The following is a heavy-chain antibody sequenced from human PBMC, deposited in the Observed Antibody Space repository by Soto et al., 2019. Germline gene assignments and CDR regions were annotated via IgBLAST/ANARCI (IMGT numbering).Heavy chain of an antibody. D-gene: IGHD5-12*01. Sequence: GASVKVSCKASGYTFTSYDINWVRQAPGQGLEWMGIINPSGGSTSYAQKFQGRVTMTRDTSTSTVYMELSSLRSEDTAVYYCAVEMATRQDYWGQGTLVTVSS. CDR2: INPSGGST. V-gene: IGHV1-46*01. CDR1: GYTFTSYD. CDR3: AVEMATRQDY. J-gene: IGHJ4*02.